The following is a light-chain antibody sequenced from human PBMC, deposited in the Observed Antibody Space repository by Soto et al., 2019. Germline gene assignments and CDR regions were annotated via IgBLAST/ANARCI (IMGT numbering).Light chain of an antibody. CDR1: ISNIGAGYD. J-gene: IGLJ2*01. CDR2: DNS. CDR3: QSYDSSLSSSV. V-gene: IGLV1-40*01. Sequence: QPVLTQPPSVSGAPGQRVTISCTGSISNIGAGYDVHWYQQLPGTAPKLLIYDNSNRPSGVPDRFSGSKSGTSASLVITGLQAEDEADYYCQSYDSSLSSSVFGGGTKVTVL.